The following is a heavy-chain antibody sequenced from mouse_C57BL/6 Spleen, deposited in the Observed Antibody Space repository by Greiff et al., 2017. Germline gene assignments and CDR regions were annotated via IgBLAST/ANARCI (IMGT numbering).Heavy chain of an antibody. J-gene: IGHJ1*03. V-gene: IGHV1-59*01. CDR3: ARGGLRRYFDV. D-gene: IGHD2-4*01. CDR2: IDPSDSYT. CDR1: GYTFTSYW. Sequence: VQLKQPGAELVRPGTSVKLSCKASGYTFTSYWMHWVKQRPGQGLEWIGVIDPSDSYTNYNQKFKGKATLTVDTSSSTAYMQLSSLTSEDSAVYYCARGGLRRYFDVWGTGTTVTVSS.